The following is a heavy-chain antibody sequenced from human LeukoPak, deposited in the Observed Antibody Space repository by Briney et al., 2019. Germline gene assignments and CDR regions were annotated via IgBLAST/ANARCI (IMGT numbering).Heavy chain of an antibody. D-gene: IGHD3-10*01. CDR2: MSPDSANT. Sequence: ASVKVSCKASGYSFTSYDINWVRQATGQGLEWMGWMSPDSANTGYAQKFQGRVTMTRDTSISTAYMELSSLRSDDTAVYYCVRSTMGVRRTNDYWGQGTLVTVSS. CDR3: VRSTMGVRRTNDY. V-gene: IGHV1-8*01. J-gene: IGHJ4*02. CDR1: GYSFTSYD.